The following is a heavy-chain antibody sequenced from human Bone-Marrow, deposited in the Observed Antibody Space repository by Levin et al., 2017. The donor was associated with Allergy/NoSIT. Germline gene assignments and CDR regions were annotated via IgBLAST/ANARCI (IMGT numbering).Heavy chain of an antibody. J-gene: IGHJ6*03. V-gene: IGHV4-39*01. CDR2: IYYSGST. D-gene: IGHD3-16*01. CDR3: ARLIRGGRIGYYDYYMDV. Sequence: SETLSLTCTVSGGSISSSSYYWGWIRQPPGKGLEWIGSIYYSGSTYYNPSLKSRVTISVDTSKNQFSLKLSSVTAADTAVYYCARLIRGGRIGYYDYYMDVWGKGTTVTVSS. CDR1: GGSISSSSYY.